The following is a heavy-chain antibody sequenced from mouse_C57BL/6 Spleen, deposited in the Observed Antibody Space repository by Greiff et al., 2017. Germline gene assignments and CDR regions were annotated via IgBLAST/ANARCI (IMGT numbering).Heavy chain of an antibody. V-gene: IGHV1-54*01. CDR2: INPGSGGT. J-gene: IGHJ3*01. CDR1: GYAFTNYL. D-gene: IGHD2-4*01. Sequence: VKLMESGAELVRPGTSVKVSCKASGYAFTNYLIEWVKQRPGQGLEWIGVINPGSGGTNYNEKFKGKATLTADKSSSTAYMQLSSLTSEDSAVYFCARGAIYYDYDGAWFAYWGQGTLVTVSA. CDR3: ARGAIYYDYDGAWFAY.